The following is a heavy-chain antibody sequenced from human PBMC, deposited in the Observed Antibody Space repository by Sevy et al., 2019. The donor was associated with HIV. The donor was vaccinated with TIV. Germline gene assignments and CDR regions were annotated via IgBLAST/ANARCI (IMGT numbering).Heavy chain of an antibody. CDR2: IRSKANSSAT. J-gene: IGHJ4*02. V-gene: IGHV3-73*01. CDR1: GFTFSGSA. Sequence: GGSLRLSCAASGFTFSGSAMHWVRQASGKGLEWVGRIRSKANSSATGYAASGKGRFTISRDGSKNTAYLQMNSLKTEDTAVYYCTGHGSGSYFSRDYWGQGTLVTVSS. CDR3: TGHGSGSYFSRDY. D-gene: IGHD3-10*01.